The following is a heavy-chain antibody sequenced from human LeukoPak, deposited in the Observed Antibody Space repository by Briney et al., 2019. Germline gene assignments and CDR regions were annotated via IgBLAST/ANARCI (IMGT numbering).Heavy chain of an antibody. D-gene: IGHD3-9*01. V-gene: IGHV3-23*01. J-gene: IGHJ4*02. CDR3: GKMGDILTGYPYYFDY. CDR1: GFTFSGSA. CDR2: ISYSGDST. Sequence: GGSLRLSCAASGFTFSGSAMHWVRQASGKGLEWVSGISYSGDSTNYADSVKGRFTISRDNSKNTLYLQMNSLRAEDTAVYYCGKMGDILTGYPYYFDYWGQGTLVTVSS.